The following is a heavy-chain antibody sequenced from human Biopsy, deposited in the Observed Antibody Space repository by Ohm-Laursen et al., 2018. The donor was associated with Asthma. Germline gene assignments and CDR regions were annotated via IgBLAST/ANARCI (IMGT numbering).Heavy chain of an antibody. CDR1: SGSGGYMRSGNYY. D-gene: IGHD6-13*01. Sequence: SQTLSLTCSLSSGSGGYMRSGNYYWGWIRQPPGKGLEWIGSIYYSGTTHYNPSLESRVTVSADTSKNQFSLKLTSVTAADTAVYYCVRGSSSWHHGPFHYYYGLDVWGQGTMATVSS. CDR3: VRGSSSWHHGPFHYYYGLDV. V-gene: IGHV4-39*01. J-gene: IGHJ6*02. CDR2: IYYSGTT.